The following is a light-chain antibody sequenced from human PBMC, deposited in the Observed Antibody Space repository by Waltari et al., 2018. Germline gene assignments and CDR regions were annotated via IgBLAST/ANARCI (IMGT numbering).Light chain of an antibody. Sequence: DVAMTQSPLSLPVTLGQAASISCKSSQSLVHSDGNTHLNWFQQRPGQSPRRLIYRVSKRDSGVPDRFSGSGSGTDFTLKISRVEAEDVGIYYCMQGTHWPYTFGQGTKLDIK. V-gene: IGKV2-30*02. CDR3: MQGTHWPYT. J-gene: IGKJ2*01. CDR1: QSLVHSDGNTH. CDR2: RVS.